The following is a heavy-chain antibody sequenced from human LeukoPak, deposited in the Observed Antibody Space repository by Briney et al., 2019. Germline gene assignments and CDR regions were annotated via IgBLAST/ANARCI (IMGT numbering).Heavy chain of an antibody. CDR3: TRKYSSTWSFDY. V-gene: IGHV4-39*01. CDR1: GGSISSSSYY. CDR2: IYYSGST. Sequence: SETLSLTCTVSGGSISSSSYYWGWIRQPPGKGLEWIGSIYYSGSTYYNPSLKSRVTISVDTSKNQFSLKLSSVTAADTAVYYCTRKYSSTWSFDYWGQGTLVTVSS. D-gene: IGHD6-13*01. J-gene: IGHJ4*02.